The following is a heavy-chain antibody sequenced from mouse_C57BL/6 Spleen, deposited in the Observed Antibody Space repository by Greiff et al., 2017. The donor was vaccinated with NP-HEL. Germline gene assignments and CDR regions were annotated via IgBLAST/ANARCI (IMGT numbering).Heavy chain of an antibody. CDR3: AREELGPY. V-gene: IGHV1-26*01. Sequence: EVQLQQSGPELVKPGASVKISCKASGYTFTDYYMNWVKQSHGKSLEWIGDINPNNGGTSYNQKFKGKATLTVDKSSSTAYMELRSLTSEDSAVYYCAREELGPYWGQGTLVTVSA. CDR1: GYTFTDYY. D-gene: IGHD4-1*01. J-gene: IGHJ3*01. CDR2: INPNNGGT.